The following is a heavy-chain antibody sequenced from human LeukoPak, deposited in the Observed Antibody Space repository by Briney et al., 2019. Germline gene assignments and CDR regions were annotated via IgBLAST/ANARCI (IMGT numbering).Heavy chain of an antibody. V-gene: IGHV3-23*01. J-gene: IGHJ4*02. CDR3: AKDSLVAGFDY. Sequence: GGSLRLSCAASGFTFSSYAMHWVRQAPGKGLEWVSVISGSGGSTYYADSVKGRFTISRDNSKNTLYLQMNSLRAEDTAVYYCAKDSLVAGFDYWGQGTLVTVSS. CDR1: GFTFSSYA. CDR2: ISGSGGST.